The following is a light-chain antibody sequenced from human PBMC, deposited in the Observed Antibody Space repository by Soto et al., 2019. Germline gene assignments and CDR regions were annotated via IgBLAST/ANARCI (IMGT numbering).Light chain of an antibody. Sequence: LTQPPSASGSPGQSVTISCTGTSSDVDIYNYVSWYQQHPDKAPKLIIYEVTKRPSGDPDRFSGSKSGNTASLTVSWLQTEDEAEYYFSSYAGSNTLVFGTGTKVTVL. CDR1: SSDVDIYNY. J-gene: IGLJ1*01. CDR3: SSYAGSNTLV. CDR2: EVT. V-gene: IGLV2-8*01.